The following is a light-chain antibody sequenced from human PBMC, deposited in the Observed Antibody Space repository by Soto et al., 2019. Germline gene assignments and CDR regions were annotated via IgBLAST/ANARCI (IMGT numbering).Light chain of an antibody. CDR2: EVS. J-gene: IGLJ2*01. Sequence: QSALTQPASVSGSPGQSITISCTGTSSDVGGYNYVSWYQQHPGKAPKLMIYEVSNRPSGVSNRFSGSKSGNTASLTISGLQAEDEADYYCSSYTSSSTQHVVFSGGTKLTVL. V-gene: IGLV2-14*01. CDR1: SSDVGGYNY. CDR3: SSYTSSSTQHVV.